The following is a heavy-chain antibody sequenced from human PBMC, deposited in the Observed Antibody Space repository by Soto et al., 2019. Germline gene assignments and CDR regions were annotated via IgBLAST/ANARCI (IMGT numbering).Heavy chain of an antibody. Sequence: SETLSLTCAVSGGSISSGSYSWSWIRQPPGKGLEWIGFIHHFGTTYYNPSLKSRVTISVDTSKNQFSLKVSSVTAADTAVYYCARATYYNSVHGMDVWGQGTTVTVSS. CDR2: IHHFGTT. J-gene: IGHJ6*02. D-gene: IGHD3-10*01. CDR1: GGSISSGSYS. V-gene: IGHV4-30-2*01. CDR3: ARATYYNSVHGMDV.